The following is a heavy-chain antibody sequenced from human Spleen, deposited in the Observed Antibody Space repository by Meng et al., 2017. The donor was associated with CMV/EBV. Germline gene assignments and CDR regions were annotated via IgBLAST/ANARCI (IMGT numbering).Heavy chain of an antibody. CDR3: ARDLWASSNLY. V-gene: IGHV3-21*01. J-gene: IGHJ4*02. CDR1: GFTFSSYS. CDR2: ITSSGGFT. D-gene: IGHD2-21*01. Sequence: GVLKISCAASGFTFSSYSMIWVRQAPGKGLEWVSSITSSGGFTYYADSVKGRFTVSRDNARNSLYLQMNSLRVEDTAVYYCARDLWASSNLYWGQGTLVTVSS.